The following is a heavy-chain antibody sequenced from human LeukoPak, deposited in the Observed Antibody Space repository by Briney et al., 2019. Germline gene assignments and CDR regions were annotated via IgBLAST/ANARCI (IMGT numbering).Heavy chain of an antibody. CDR3: ARALGYSSGWYDY. J-gene: IGHJ4*02. D-gene: IGHD6-19*01. V-gene: IGHV3-7*01. CDR2: IKQNGSEK. Sequence: PGGSLRLSCAASGFTFSSYWMSWGRQTPGKGLDWVANIKQNGSEKYYVDSVKGRFTISRDNAKNSLYLQMNSLRAEDTAVYYCARALGYSSGWYDYWGQGTLVTVSS. CDR1: GFTFSSYW.